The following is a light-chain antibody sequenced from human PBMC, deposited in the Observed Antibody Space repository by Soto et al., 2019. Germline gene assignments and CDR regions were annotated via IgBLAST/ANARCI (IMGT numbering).Light chain of an antibody. CDR3: QQYGSSPWT. V-gene: IGKV3-20*01. J-gene: IGKJ1*01. CDR2: TAS. CDR1: QSVSSNY. Sequence: EIVLTQSPGTLSLSPGERATLSCRASQSVSSNYLAWYQRKPGQAPRLLIYTASTRATGIPDRFSGSGSGTDFTLTISRLEPEDFAVYYCQQYGSSPWTFGQGTKVEI.